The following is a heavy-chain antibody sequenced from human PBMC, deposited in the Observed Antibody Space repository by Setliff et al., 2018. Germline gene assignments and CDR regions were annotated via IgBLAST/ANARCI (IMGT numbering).Heavy chain of an antibody. CDR1: GFTFSASP. CDR3: AKDLTQHNY. Sequence: GSLRLSCAASGFTFSASPMSWVRQAPGKGLEWVSTFSGSAGSTYYADSVKGRFTISRDNSKNTLYLQMNSLRAEDTAFYYCAKDLTQHNYWGQGTLVTVSS. CDR2: FSGSAGST. D-gene: IGHD2-21*01. J-gene: IGHJ4*02. V-gene: IGHV3-23*01.